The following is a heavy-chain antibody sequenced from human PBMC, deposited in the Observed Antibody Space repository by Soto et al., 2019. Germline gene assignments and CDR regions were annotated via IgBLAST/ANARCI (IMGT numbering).Heavy chain of an antibody. D-gene: IGHD1-26*01. Sequence: QVQLVESGGGVVQPGRSLRLSCAASGFTFSSYAMHWVRQAPGKGLEWVAVISYDGSNKYYADSVKGRFTISRDNSKNTLYLQMNSLRAEDTAVYYCARDELPLGRQNFPLDYWGQGTLVTVSS. V-gene: IGHV3-30-3*01. CDR1: GFTFSSYA. J-gene: IGHJ4*02. CDR3: ARDELPLGRQNFPLDY. CDR2: ISYDGSNK.